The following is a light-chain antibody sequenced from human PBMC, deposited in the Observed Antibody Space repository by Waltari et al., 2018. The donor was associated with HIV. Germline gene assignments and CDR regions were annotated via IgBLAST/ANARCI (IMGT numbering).Light chain of an antibody. CDR2: GAS. Sequence: EFVLTQSPGTLSLSPGERATLSCRASQSGSSSYLAWYQQKPGQAPRLLIYGASSRATGIPDRFSGSVSGTDFTLTISRLEPEDFAVYYCQQYGSSPPYTFGQGTKLEIK. V-gene: IGKV3-20*01. J-gene: IGKJ2*01. CDR3: QQYGSSPPYT. CDR1: QSGSSSY.